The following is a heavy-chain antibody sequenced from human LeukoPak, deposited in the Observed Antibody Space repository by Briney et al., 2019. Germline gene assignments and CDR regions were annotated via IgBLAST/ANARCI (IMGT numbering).Heavy chain of an antibody. CDR3: AKSRAVTPIHYMDV. Sequence: ASVKVSCKASGYTFTSYGISWVRQAPGQGLEWMGWISAYNGNTNYAQKLQGRVTMTRDMSTSTVYMELSILRSEDTAVYYCAKSRAVTPIHYMDVWGKGTTVTVSS. CDR1: GYTFTSYG. V-gene: IGHV1-18*01. J-gene: IGHJ6*03. CDR2: ISAYNGNT. D-gene: IGHD4-17*01.